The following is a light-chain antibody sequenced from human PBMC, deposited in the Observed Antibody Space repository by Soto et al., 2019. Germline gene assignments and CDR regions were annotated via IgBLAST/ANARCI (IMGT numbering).Light chain of an antibody. CDR3: QQYDSCPRT. CDR2: GAS. J-gene: IGKJ1*01. Sequence: EIVMTQSPATLSVAPGQRATLSCRASQRLSSNLVWYQQKPGQAPRLLIYGASTRATGIPARFSGSGSGTEFTLTISSLQSEDFVVYYCQQYDSCPRTFGQGTKVEIK. CDR1: QRLSSN. V-gene: IGKV3-15*01.